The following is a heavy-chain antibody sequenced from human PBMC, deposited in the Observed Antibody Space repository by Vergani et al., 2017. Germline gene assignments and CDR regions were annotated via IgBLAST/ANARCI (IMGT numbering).Heavy chain of an antibody. V-gene: IGHV4-39*07. D-gene: IGHD2-15*01. CDR3: ARDSERRMLLHCFDY. CDR1: CGPISSSSYY. CDR2: IYYSGST. J-gene: IGHJ4*02. Sequence: QLQLQESGPGLVKPSETLSLTCTVPCGPISSSSYYWGWIRQPPGKGLEWIGSIYYSGSTYYKPSLKSRVTISVDTSKNQFSLKLSSVTAADTAVYYCARDSERRMLLHCFDYWGQGTLVTVSS.